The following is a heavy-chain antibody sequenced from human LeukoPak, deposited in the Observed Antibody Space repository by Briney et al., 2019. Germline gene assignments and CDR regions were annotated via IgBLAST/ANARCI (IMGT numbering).Heavy chain of an antibody. D-gene: IGHD3-22*01. V-gene: IGHV3-74*01. CDR2: INSDGSST. CDR3: AREYYHYNSGYRAEYFQH. Sequence: QPGGSLRLSCAASGSTFSSYWMHWVRQAPGKGLVWVSCINSDGSSTSYADSVRGRFTISRDNAKNTLYLQMNSLRAEDTAVYYCAREYYHYNSGYRAEYFQHWGQGTLVTVSS. J-gene: IGHJ1*01. CDR1: GSTFSSYW.